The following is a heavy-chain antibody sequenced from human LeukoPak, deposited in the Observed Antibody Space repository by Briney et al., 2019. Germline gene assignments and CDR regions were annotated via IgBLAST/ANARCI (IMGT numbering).Heavy chain of an antibody. D-gene: IGHD1-26*01. CDR1: GFKFNDYA. Sequence: GRSLRLSCVASGFKFNDYAMHWVRQAPGKGLEWVSGLSWHSGSIGYADSAKGRSIISRDNAKNSLYLEMNSLRPEDSALYYCAKETKVGENLYYFDYWGRGTLVTVSS. CDR3: AKETKVGENLYYFDY. J-gene: IGHJ4*02. V-gene: IGHV3-9*01. CDR2: LSWHSGSI.